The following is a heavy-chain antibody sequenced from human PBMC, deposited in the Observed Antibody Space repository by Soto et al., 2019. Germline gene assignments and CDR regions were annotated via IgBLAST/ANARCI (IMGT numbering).Heavy chain of an antibody. D-gene: IGHD2-15*01. CDR3: ARGLECSGGSCYHDY. V-gene: IGHV3-21*01. J-gene: IGHJ4*01. CDR2: ISSSSSYI. CDR1: GFTFSSYS. Sequence: EVQLVESGGGLVKPGGSLRLSCAASGFTFSSYSMNWVRQAPGKGLEWVSSISSSSSYIYYADSVKGRFTISRDNAKNSLDLQMNSLRAEDTAVYYCARGLECSGGSCYHDYWGQGTLVTVSS.